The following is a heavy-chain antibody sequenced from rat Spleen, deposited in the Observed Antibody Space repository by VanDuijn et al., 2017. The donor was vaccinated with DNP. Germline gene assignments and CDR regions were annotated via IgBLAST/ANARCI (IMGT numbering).Heavy chain of an antibody. Sequence: EVQLVESGGGLVQPGRSMRLSCAASGFTFSKYYMAWVRQAPTKGLEWVSSINTDGGSTYYPDSVKGRFTISRDNAENTVYLQMDSLRSEDTATYFCARGGGAGYYFDYWGQGVMVTVSS. CDR1: GFTFSKYY. V-gene: IGHV5-25*01. D-gene: IGHD1-11*01. J-gene: IGHJ2*01. CDR3: ARGGGAGYYFDY. CDR2: INTDGGST.